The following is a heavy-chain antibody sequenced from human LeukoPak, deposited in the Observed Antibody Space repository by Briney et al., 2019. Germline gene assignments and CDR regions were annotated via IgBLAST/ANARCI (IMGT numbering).Heavy chain of an antibody. J-gene: IGHJ5*02. V-gene: IGHV4-61*02. CDR3: ARGSRGWFDP. CDR2: IYTSGST. CDR1: GGSISSGSYY. Sequence: SQTLSLTCTVSGGSISSGSYYWSWIRQPAGKGLEWIGRIYTSGSTNYNPSLKSRVTISVDTSKNQFSLKLSSVTAADTAVYYCARGSRGWFDPWGQRTLVTVSS.